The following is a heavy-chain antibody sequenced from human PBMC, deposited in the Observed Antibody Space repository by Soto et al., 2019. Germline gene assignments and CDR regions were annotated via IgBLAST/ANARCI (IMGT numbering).Heavy chain of an antibody. CDR3: TSDLYSSRAWAHDY. CDR1: GFTFSNAW. CDR2: IKHRADGGTT. D-gene: IGHD2-15*01. J-gene: IGHJ4*02. Sequence: EVQLVESGGGPVKPGGSLRLSCAASGFTFSNAWMNWVRQAPSKGLEWVARIKHRADGGTTDYAAPVKGRFTISRDDSRNTVFLQMDGLKVEDTAMYYYTSDLYSSRAWAHDYWGQGTPVTVST. V-gene: IGHV3-15*07.